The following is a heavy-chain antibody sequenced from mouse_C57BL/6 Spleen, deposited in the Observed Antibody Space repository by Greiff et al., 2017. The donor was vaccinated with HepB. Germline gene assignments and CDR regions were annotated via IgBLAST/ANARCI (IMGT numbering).Heavy chain of an antibody. CDR1: GYSITSGYY. J-gene: IGHJ2*01. CDR2: ISYDGSN. V-gene: IGHV3-6*01. Sequence: DVQLQESGPGLVKPSQSLSLTCSVTGYSITSGYYWNWIRQFPGNKLEWMGYISYDGSNNYNPSLKNRISITRDTSKNQFFLKLNSVTTEDTATYYCARDYYDGYYGYWGQGTTLTVSS. D-gene: IGHD2-3*01. CDR3: ARDYYDGYYGY.